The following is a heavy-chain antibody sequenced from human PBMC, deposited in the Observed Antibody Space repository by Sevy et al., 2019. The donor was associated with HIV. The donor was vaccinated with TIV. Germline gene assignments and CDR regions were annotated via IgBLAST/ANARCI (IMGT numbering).Heavy chain of an antibody. Sequence: ASVKVSCKASRYNFNAFYIHWVRQAPGQGLEWMGWINPYSGGTNYAQTFQGRVTMTTDTSISVAYMGLSRLTSDDTAVYYCARDRFYGGDSVTFAGDYWGQGTLVTVSS. V-gene: IGHV1-2*02. D-gene: IGHD2-21*02. CDR3: ARDRFYGGDSVTFAGDY. CDR1: RYNFNAFY. CDR2: INPYSGGT. J-gene: IGHJ4*02.